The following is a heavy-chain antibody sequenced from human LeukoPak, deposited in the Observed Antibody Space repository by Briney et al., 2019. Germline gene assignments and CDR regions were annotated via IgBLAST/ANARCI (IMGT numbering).Heavy chain of an antibody. CDR1: GFTFSDYY. CDR2: ISSSGSTI. J-gene: IGHJ3*02. V-gene: IGHV3-11*01. D-gene: IGHD4-17*01. CDR3: AREMTTVTYAFDI. Sequence: GGSLRLSCAASGFTFSDYYMSWIRQAPGKGLEWVSYISSSGSTIYYADSVKGRFTISRDNAKNSLYLQMNSLRAEDTAVYYCAREMTTVTYAFDIWGQGTMVTVSS.